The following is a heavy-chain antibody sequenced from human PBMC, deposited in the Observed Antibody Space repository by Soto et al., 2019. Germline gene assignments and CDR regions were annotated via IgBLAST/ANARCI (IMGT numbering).Heavy chain of an antibody. CDR3: ARDGIAVAGPVIDY. J-gene: IGHJ4*02. CDR2: INHSGST. V-gene: IGHV4-34*01. D-gene: IGHD6-19*01. CDR1: GGSFSGYY. Sequence: QVQLQQWGAGLLKPSETLSLTCAVYGGSFSGYYWSWIRQPPGKGLEWIGEINHSGSTNYNPSLKSRVTISVDTSKNQFSLKLSSVTAADTAVYYCARDGIAVAGPVIDYWGQGTLVTVSS.